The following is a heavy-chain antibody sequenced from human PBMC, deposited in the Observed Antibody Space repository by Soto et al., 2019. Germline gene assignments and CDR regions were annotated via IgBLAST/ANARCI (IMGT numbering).Heavy chain of an antibody. CDR3: AKGVSSGWNREDY. J-gene: IGHJ4*02. Sequence: EVPLLESGGGLVQPGGSLRLSCAASGFTFSSYAMSWVRQAPGKGLEWVSAISGSGGSTYYADSVKGRFTISRDNSKNTLYLQMNSLRAEDTAVYYCAKGVSSGWNREDYWGQGTLVTVSS. CDR2: ISGSGGST. D-gene: IGHD6-19*01. V-gene: IGHV3-23*01. CDR1: GFTFSSYA.